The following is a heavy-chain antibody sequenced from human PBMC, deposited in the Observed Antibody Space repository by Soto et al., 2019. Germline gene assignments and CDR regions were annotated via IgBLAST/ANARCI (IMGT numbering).Heavy chain of an antibody. CDR3: ARRTFEQEWLFDY. D-gene: IGHD5-12*01. Sequence: GGSLRLSCAASGFTFSSYAMHWVRQAPGKGLEWGAVISYDGSNKYYADSVKGRFTISRDNSKNTLYLQMNSLRAEDTAVYYCARRTFEQEWLFDYWGQGTLVTVSS. V-gene: IGHV3-30-3*01. CDR2: ISYDGSNK. J-gene: IGHJ4*02. CDR1: GFTFSSYA.